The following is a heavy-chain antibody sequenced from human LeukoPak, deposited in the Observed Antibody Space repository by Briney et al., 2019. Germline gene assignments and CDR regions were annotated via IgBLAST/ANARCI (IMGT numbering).Heavy chain of an antibody. V-gene: IGHV1-46*04. CDR3: ARVLSGSYDY. Sequence: GASVKVSCKASGYTFTNYVMHWVRQASGQGLEWMGITNPSDGSTSSAQKLQGRVTMTRDTSTSTVYMELSSLRSEDTAVYYCARVLSGSYDYWGQGTLVTVSS. CDR1: GYTFTNYV. J-gene: IGHJ4*02. D-gene: IGHD1-26*01. CDR2: TNPSDGST.